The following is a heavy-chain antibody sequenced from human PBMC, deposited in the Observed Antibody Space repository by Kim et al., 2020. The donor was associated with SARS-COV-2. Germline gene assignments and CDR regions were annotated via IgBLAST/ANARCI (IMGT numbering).Heavy chain of an antibody. CDR2: IRSRTDGETT. CDR1: GFTFKNAW. Sequence: GGSLRLSCEASGFTFKNAWMSWVRQAPGKGLEWVGRIRSRTDGETTEYAAPVQGRFAMSRDDSESTLHLQMNSLKTDDTGVYYCVRDLIAYHASHHWGQGTLVTVSS. CDR3: VRDLIAYHASHH. J-gene: IGHJ1*01. D-gene: IGHD2-21*01. V-gene: IGHV3-15*01.